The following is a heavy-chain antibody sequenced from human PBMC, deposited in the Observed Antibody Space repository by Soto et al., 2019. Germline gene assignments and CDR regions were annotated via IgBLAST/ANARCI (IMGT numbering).Heavy chain of an antibody. CDR3: LLWFGELLDY. D-gene: IGHD3-10*01. V-gene: IGHV1-46*01. Sequence: SVNFSCKASGYTFTSYYMHWVRQAPGQGLEWMGIINPSGGSTSYAQKFQGRVTMTRDTSTSTVYMELSSLRSEDTAVYYCLLWFGELLDYWGQGTLVTVSS. CDR2: INPSGGST. CDR1: GYTFTSYY. J-gene: IGHJ4*02.